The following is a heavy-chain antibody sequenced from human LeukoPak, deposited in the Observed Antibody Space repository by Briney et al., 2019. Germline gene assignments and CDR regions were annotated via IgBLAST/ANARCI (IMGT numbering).Heavy chain of an antibody. CDR1: GGTFSSYA. J-gene: IGHJ5*02. V-gene: IGHV1-69*06. CDR2: IIPIFGTA. CDR3: ARAYYDFWSGYQKYNWFDP. D-gene: IGHD3-3*01. Sequence: ASVKVSCKAPGGTFSSYAISWVRQAPGQGLEWMGGIIPIFGTANYAQKFQGRVTITADKSTSTAYMELSSLRSEDTAVYYCARAYYDFWSGYQKYNWFDPWGQGTLVTVSS.